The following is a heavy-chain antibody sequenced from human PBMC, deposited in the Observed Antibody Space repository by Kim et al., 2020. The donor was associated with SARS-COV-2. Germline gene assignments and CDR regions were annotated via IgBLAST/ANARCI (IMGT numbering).Heavy chain of an antibody. CDR2: INAANGNT. D-gene: IGHD6-19*01. V-gene: IGHV1-3*01. Sequence: ASVKVSCKASGYTFTNYAMHWVRQAPGQTLEWMGWINAANGNTKYSQNFQGRVTITRDTSASTAYMELSSLRSEDTALYFCMGDRNGGYNSGRGSSDYWGQGTLVTVSS. J-gene: IGHJ4*02. CDR1: GYTFTNYA. CDR3: MGDRNGGYNSGRGSSDY.